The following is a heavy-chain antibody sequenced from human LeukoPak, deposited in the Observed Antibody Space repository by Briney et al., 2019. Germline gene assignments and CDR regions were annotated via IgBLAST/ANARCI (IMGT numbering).Heavy chain of an antibody. CDR1: GFIFSGYT. V-gene: IGHV3-21*01. D-gene: IGHD3-10*01. CDR3: ARVWSMIREYVEY. CDR2: ISSSNDYI. J-gene: IGHJ4*02. Sequence: GGSLRLSCAASGFIFSGYTMNWVRQTPGKGLEWVSSISSSNDYIYYADSVKGRFTISRDNSKDSLYLQMSSLRAEDTAVYYCARVWSMIREYVEYWGQGALVTVSS.